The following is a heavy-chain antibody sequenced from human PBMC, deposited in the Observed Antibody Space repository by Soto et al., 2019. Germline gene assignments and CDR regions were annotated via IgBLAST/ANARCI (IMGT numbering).Heavy chain of an antibody. D-gene: IGHD5-12*01. CDR2: IRPYSGNT. V-gene: IGHV1-18*01. CDR1: GYIFVNYG. Sequence: QVQLVQSGDEVRKPGSSVKVSCKASGYIFVNYGIAWVRQAPGQGLEWMGWIRPYSGNTHYASKAQGRLTMTTDTPTRTAYMDLGSLTSDDTAGYYCAMVDNYFTLTTQDVWGQGTTVTVSS. J-gene: IGHJ6*02. CDR3: AMVDNYFTLTTQDV.